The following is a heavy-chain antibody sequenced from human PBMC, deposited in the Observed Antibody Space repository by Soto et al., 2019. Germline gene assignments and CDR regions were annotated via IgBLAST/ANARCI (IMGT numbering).Heavy chain of an antibody. Sequence: EVQLVESGGGLVQPGGSLRLSCAASGFTFSTYWMHWVRQAPGKGLAWVSRINSDGSSTSYADSAKGRFTISRDNAKNTLYLQMNSLRGEDTAMYYCARVVVPHTEYDAFDIWGQGTMVTVSS. CDR3: ARVVVPHTEYDAFDI. V-gene: IGHV3-74*01. D-gene: IGHD2-15*01. J-gene: IGHJ3*02. CDR2: INSDGSST. CDR1: GFTFSTYW.